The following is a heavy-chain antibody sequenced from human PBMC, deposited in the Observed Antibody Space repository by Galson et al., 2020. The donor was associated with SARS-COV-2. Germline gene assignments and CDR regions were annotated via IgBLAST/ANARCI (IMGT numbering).Heavy chain of an antibody. CDR3: AKDRARGSYVLDY. D-gene: IGHD1-26*01. CDR1: GFSFSNYG. V-gene: IGHV3-30*02. Sequence: GGSLRLSCAASGFSFSNYGIHWVRPAPGKGLEWVTFIRYDGSNKYYADSVKGRFTISRDNSKNTLYLQMNSLRAEDTAVYYCAKDRARGSYVLDYWGQGTLVTVSS. CDR2: IRYDGSNK. J-gene: IGHJ4*02.